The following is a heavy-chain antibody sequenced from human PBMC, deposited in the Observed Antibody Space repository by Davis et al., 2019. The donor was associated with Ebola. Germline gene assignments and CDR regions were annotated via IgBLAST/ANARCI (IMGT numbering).Heavy chain of an antibody. CDR3: ARGQPAYDSSGYYSEYYYYYGMDV. V-gene: IGHV4-59*11. D-gene: IGHD3-22*01. CDR1: GGSISSHY. CDR2: VYYSGST. J-gene: IGHJ6*04. Sequence: GSLRLSCTVSGGSISSHYWSWIRQPPGKGLEWIGYVYYSGSTNYNPSHKSRVTISVDSSKNQFSLKLSSVTAADTAVYYCARGQPAYDSSGYYSEYYYYYGMDVWGKGTTVTVSS.